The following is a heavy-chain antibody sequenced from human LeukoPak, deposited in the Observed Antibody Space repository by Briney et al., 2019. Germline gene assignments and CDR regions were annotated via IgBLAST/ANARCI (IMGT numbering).Heavy chain of an antibody. J-gene: IGHJ4*02. CDR2: IKRKTDGETT. CDR3: ATGTEQQWLSLDY. CDR1: GFTFSDAW. V-gene: IGHV3-15*01. Sequence: GGSLRLSCAASGFTFSDAWMTWVRQAPGKGLEWVGRIKRKTDGETTDYAAPVKGRFTISRDDSKNTLYLQMNSLKTEDTAVYFCATGTEQQWLSLDYWGQGTLVTVSS. D-gene: IGHD6-19*01.